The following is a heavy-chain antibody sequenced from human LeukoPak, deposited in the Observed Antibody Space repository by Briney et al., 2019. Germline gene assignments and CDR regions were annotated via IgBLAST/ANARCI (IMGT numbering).Heavy chain of an antibody. CDR1: GYTFTGYY. V-gene: IGHV1-2*02. CDR3: ARSNGSGSYIHWYFDL. CDR2: INPNSGGT. Sequence: EASVKVSCKASGYTFTGYYMHWVRQAPGQGLEWMGWINPNSGGTNYAQKFQGRVTMTRDTSISIAYMELSRLRSDDTAVYYCARSNGSGSYIHWYFDLWGRGTLVTVSS. J-gene: IGHJ2*01. D-gene: IGHD3-10*01.